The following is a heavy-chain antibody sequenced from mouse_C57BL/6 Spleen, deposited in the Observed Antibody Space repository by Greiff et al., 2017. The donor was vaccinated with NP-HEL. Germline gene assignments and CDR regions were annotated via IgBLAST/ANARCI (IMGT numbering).Heavy chain of an antibody. CDR1: GFTFNTYA. D-gene: IGHD1-1*01. CDR3: VRMRDYYGSNPYWYFDV. V-gene: IGHV10-3*01. Sequence: EVQLQESGGGLVQPKGSLKLSCAASGFTFNTYAMHWVRQAPGKGLEWVARIRSKSSNYATYYADSVKDRFTISRDDSQSMLYLQMNNLKTEDTARYYCVRMRDYYGSNPYWYFDVWGTGTTVNVSS. J-gene: IGHJ1*03. CDR2: IRSKSSNYAT.